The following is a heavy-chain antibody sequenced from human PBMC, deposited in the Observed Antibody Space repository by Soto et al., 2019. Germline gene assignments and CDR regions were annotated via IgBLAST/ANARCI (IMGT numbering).Heavy chain of an antibody. J-gene: IGHJ3*01. CDR2: ISALNGNT. V-gene: IGHV1-18*01. D-gene: IGHD3-10*01. Sequence: QVQLVQSGAEVKKPGASVKVSCKASGYTFTHYGISWVRQAPGQGLAWMGWISALNGNTKYVANFHGRVTMTTDTSTKTSYMQVSSLRSDATAMYYCAIVDGPGSYTAFDFWCQGTMVTGSS. CDR1: GYTFTHYG. CDR3: AIVDGPGSYTAFDF.